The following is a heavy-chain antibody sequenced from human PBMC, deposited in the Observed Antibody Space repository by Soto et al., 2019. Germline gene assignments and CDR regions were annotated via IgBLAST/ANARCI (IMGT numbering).Heavy chain of an antibody. V-gene: IGHV1-18*01. CDR2: ISAYNGNT. CDR3: ARDPEYETTFYYYYGMDV. Sequence: ASVKVSCKASGYTFTSYGISWVRQAPGQGLEWMGWISAYNGNTNYAQKLQGRVTMTTDTSTSTAYMELRSLRSDDTAVYYCARDPEYETTFYYYYGMDVWGQGSTVTVSS. CDR1: GYTFTSYG. J-gene: IGHJ6*02. D-gene: IGHD1-1*01.